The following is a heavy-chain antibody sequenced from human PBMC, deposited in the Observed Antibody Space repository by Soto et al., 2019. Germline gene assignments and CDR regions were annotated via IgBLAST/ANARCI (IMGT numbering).Heavy chain of an antibody. J-gene: IGHJ5*02. CDR2: INGDGSST. CDR3: ARDRITMEDP. CDR1: GFTFSSYW. D-gene: IGHD3-10*01. V-gene: IGHV3-74*01. Sequence: GGALRLSCAASGFTFSSYWMHWVRQAPGKGLVWVSRINGDGSSTSYADSVKGRFTISRDNAKNTLYLQMNSLRAEDTAVYYCARDRITMEDPWGQGTLVTVSS.